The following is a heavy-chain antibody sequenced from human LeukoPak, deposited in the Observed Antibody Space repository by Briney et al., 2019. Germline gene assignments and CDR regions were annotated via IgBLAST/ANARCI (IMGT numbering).Heavy chain of an antibody. CDR1: GFTVSSNY. CDR2: FHSGGST. CDR3: ARVAPPGNQGYFDY. V-gene: IGHV3-53*01. Sequence: GGSLRLSCAASGFTVSSNYMSWVRQAPGKGLEWVSVFHSGGSTYYADSVKGRFTISRDDSKNTLYLQMNSLRAEDTAVYYCARVAPPGNQGYFDYWGQGTLVTVSS. J-gene: IGHJ4*02. D-gene: IGHD1-14*01.